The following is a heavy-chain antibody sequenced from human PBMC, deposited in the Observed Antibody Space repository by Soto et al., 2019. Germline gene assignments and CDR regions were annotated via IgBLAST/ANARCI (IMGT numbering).Heavy chain of an antibody. D-gene: IGHD3-9*01. CDR3: ASRYRDYDILTRDAFDI. J-gene: IGHJ3*02. V-gene: IGHV3-66*01. Sequence: EVQLVESGGGLVQPGGSLRLSCAASGFTVSSNYMSWVRQAPGKGLEWVSVIYSGGSTYYADSVKGRFTISRDNSKNTLYLQMKSLRAEDTAVYYCASRYRDYDILTRDAFDIWGQGTMVTVSS. CDR1: GFTVSSNY. CDR2: IYSGGST.